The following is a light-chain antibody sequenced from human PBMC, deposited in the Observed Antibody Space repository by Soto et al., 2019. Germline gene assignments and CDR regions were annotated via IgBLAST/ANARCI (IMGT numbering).Light chain of an antibody. J-gene: IGKJ5*01. CDR3: QQRSNWPIT. Sequence: EIVWTQSPGTLSLSPGERATLSCRSSQSVSNNYLAWYQQKPGQAPRLLIYGASNRATGIPDRFSGSGSGTDFTLTISRLEPEDFAVYYCQQRSNWPITFGQGTRLEIK. V-gene: IGKV3D-20*02. CDR2: GAS. CDR1: QSVSNNY.